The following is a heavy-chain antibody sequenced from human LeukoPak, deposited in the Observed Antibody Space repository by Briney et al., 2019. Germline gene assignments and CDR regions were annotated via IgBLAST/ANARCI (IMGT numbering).Heavy chain of an antibody. CDR3: ALYQSSYSHYEGASDI. J-gene: IGHJ3*02. V-gene: IGHV1-2*02. CDR2: INPNSGGT. Sequence: ASVKVSCKTSGYTFTDCYMQWVRQAPGQGLEWMGWINPNSGGTNYAQKFQGRVTMTRDTSISTAYMELSRLRSDDTAVYYCALYQSSYSHYEGASDIWGQGTMVTVSS. CDR1: GYTFTDCY. D-gene: IGHD4-11*01.